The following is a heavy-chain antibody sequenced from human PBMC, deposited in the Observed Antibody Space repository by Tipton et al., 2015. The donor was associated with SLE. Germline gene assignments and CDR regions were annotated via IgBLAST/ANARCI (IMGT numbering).Heavy chain of an antibody. D-gene: IGHD6-19*01. CDR1: GGSFSGYY. CDR3: ARFFSSGWSSFDY. J-gene: IGHJ4*02. CDR2: INHSGST. Sequence: TLSLTCAVYGGSFSGYYWSWIRQPPGKGLEWIGEINHSGSTNYNPSLKSRVTISVDTSKNQFSLKLSSVTAADTAVYYCARFFSSGWSSFDYWGQGTLVTVSS. V-gene: IGHV4-34*01.